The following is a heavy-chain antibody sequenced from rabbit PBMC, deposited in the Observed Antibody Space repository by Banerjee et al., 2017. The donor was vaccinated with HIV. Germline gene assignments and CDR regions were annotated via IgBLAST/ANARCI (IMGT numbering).Heavy chain of an antibody. CDR3: ARTGVIGWNFSL. D-gene: IGHD1-1*01. J-gene: IGHJ4*01. CDR1: GFSFSSTYC. V-gene: IGHV1S45*01. CDR2: IYAGTSSNT. Sequence: QEQLVESRGGLVKPGASLTLTCKASGFSFSSTYCMCWVRQAPGKGLEWIACIYAGTSSNTYYASWAKGRFTISKTSSTTVTLQMTSLTAADTATYFCARTGVIGWNFSLWGPGTLVTVS.